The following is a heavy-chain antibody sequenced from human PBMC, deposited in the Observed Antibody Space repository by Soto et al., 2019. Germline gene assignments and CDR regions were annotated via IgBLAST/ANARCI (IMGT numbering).Heavy chain of an antibody. D-gene: IGHD3-3*01. V-gene: IGHV3-33*01. J-gene: IGHJ4*02. CDR3: ARGGRVFGVVISVFAY. CDR2: IWYDGSNK. Sequence: QVQLVESGGGVVQPGRSLRLSCAASGFTFSSYGMHWVRQAPGKGLEWVAVIWYDGSNKYYADSVKGRFTISRDNSKNTLYLQMNSLRAEDTAVYYCARGGRVFGVVISVFAYWGQGTLVTVSS. CDR1: GFTFSSYG.